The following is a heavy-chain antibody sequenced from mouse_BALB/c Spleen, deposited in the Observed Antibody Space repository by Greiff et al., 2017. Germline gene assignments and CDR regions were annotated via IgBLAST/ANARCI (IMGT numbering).Heavy chain of an antibody. CDR2: IDPENGNT. Sequence: VQLQQSGAELVRPGALVKLSCKASGFNITDYYMHWVKQRPEQGLEWIGWIDPENGNTIYDPKFQGKASITADTSSNTAYLQLSSLTSEDTAVYYCARGDGYFMDYWGQGTSVTVSS. J-gene: IGHJ4*01. CDR1: GFNITDYY. D-gene: IGHD2-3*01. V-gene: IGHV14-1*02. CDR3: ARGDGYFMDY.